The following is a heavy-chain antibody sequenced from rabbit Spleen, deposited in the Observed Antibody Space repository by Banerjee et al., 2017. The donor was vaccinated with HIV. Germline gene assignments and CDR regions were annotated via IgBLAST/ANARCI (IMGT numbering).Heavy chain of an antibody. CDR1: GFSFSNKAV. CDR2: INAVTGKP. Sequence: QEQLVESGGGLVKPEGSLKLSCTASGFSFSNKAVMCWVRQAPGKGLEWIACINAVTGKPVYASWAKGRSTFSKTSSTTVTLQLSSLTAADTATYFCVRDQAGDGDYGPYYLKLWGPGTLVTVS. CDR3: VRDQAGDGDYGPYYLKL. J-gene: IGHJ4*01. D-gene: IGHD2-1*01. V-gene: IGHV1S45*01.